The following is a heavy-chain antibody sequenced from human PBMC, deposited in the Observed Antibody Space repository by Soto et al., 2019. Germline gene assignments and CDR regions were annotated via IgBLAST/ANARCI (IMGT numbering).Heavy chain of an antibody. CDR2: IYYSGST. CDR3: ARHGKVDTAMVDFDY. CDR1: GGSIISYY. Sequence: SETLSLTCTVSGGSIISYYWSWIRQPPGKGLEWIGYIYYSGSTNYNPSLKSRVTISVDTSKNQFSLKLSSVTAADTAVYYCARHGKVDTAMVDFDYWGQGTLVTVSS. V-gene: IGHV4-59*08. J-gene: IGHJ4*02. D-gene: IGHD5-18*01.